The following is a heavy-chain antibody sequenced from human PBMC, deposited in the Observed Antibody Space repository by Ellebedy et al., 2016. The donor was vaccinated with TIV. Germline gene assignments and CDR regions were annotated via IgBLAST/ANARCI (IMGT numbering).Heavy chain of an antibody. CDR2: IEYSGST. CDR1: GGSITSRSYY. J-gene: IGHJ4*02. Sequence: SETLSLTCNVSGGSITSRSYYWGWFRQPPGKGLVWIGSIEYSGSTDYNPSLKSRVTMSADSSKKQFSLRLSSVTAADTAVYYCAKSRREKVVSRDDECWGQGTLVTVSS. D-gene: IGHD3-16*01. V-gene: IGHV4-39*01. CDR3: AKSRREKVVSRDDEC.